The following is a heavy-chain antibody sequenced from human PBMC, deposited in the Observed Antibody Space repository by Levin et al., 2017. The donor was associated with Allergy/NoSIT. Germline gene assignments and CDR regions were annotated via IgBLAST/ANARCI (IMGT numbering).Heavy chain of an antibody. V-gene: IGHV3-66*01. CDR2: IYSGGST. J-gene: IGHJ3*02. CDR1: GFTVSSNY. D-gene: IGHD3-22*01. CDR3: AREDYDSSGTHDAFDI. Sequence: GGSLRLSCAASGFTVSSNYMSWVRQAPGKGLEWVSVIYSGGSTYYADSVKGRFTISRDNSKNTLYLQMNSLRAEDTAVYYCAREDYDSSGTHDAFDIWGQGTMVTVSS.